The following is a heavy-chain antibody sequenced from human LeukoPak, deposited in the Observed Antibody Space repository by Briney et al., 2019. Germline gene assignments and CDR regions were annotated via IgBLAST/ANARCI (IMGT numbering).Heavy chain of an antibody. D-gene: IGHD2-2*02. J-gene: IGHJ5*02. CDR1: GFTFSTYS. CDR3: AKAAIIGRNWFDP. Sequence: GGSLRLSCAASGFTFSTYSMNWVRQAPGKGLEWVSSISSSSYIYCADSVKGRFTISRDNAKNSLYLQMNSLRAEDTAVYYCAKAAIIGRNWFDPWGQGTLVTVSS. V-gene: IGHV3-21*01. CDR2: ISSSSYI.